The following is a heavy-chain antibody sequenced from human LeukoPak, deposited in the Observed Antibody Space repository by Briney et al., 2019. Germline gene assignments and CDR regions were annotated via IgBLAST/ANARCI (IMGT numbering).Heavy chain of an antibody. J-gene: IGHJ3*02. Sequence: PSETLSLTSAVSGGSISSGGYSWSWIRQPPGKGPEWIGYIYHSGSTYYNPSLKSRVTISVDRSKNQFSLKLSSVTATDTAVYYCARVRGNGPSDAFDIWGQGTMVTVSS. CDR3: ARVRGNGPSDAFDI. CDR1: GGSISSGGYS. CDR2: IYHSGST. V-gene: IGHV4-30-2*01. D-gene: IGHD4-23*01.